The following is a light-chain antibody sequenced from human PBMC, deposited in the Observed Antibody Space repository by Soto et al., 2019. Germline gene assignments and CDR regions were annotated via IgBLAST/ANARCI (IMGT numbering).Light chain of an antibody. CDR3: SSYSSSSTLYV. Sequence: QSALTQPASGSGSPGQSITISCTGSTSNVGGHNYVSWYQQHAGKAPQLMIYEVSNRPSGVSNRFSGSKSGNTASLTISGLQAEDEADYYCSSYSSSSTLYVFGTGTKVTVL. CDR1: TSNVGGHNY. J-gene: IGLJ1*01. CDR2: EVS. V-gene: IGLV2-14*01.